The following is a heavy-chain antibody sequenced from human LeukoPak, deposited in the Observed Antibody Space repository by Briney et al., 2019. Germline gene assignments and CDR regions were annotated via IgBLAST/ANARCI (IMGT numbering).Heavy chain of an antibody. V-gene: IGHV3-21*01. CDR3: ARDQGRGGTYYFDY. CDR2: ISSSSSYI. Sequence: GGSLRLSCAASGFTFSSYSMNWVRQAPGKGLEWVSSISSSSSYIYYADSVKGRFTISRDNAKNSLYLQMNSLRAEDTAVYYCARDQGRGGTYYFDYWGQGTLSPSPQ. J-gene: IGHJ4*02. D-gene: IGHD1/OR15-1a*01. CDR1: GFTFSSYS.